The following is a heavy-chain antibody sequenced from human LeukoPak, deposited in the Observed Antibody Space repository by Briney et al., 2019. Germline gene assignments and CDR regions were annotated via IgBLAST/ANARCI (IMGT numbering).Heavy chain of an antibody. D-gene: IGHD1-26*01. CDR1: GGSISSYY. V-gene: IGHV4-59*08. CDR3: ARHFSSGSYPDFDY. CDR2: IYYSGST. Sequence: PSGTLSLTCTVSGGSISSYYWSRIRQPPGKGLEWIGYIYYSGSTNYNPSLKSRVTISVDTSKNQFSLKLSSVTAADTAVYYCARHFSSGSYPDFDYWGQGTLVTVSS. J-gene: IGHJ4*02.